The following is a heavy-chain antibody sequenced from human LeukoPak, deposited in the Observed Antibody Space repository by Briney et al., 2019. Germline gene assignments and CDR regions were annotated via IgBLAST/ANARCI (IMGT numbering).Heavy chain of an antibody. CDR3: ARHPGSSWYVHWYFDL. V-gene: IGHV4-4*07. D-gene: IGHD6-13*01. CDR1: GDSISNYY. CDR2: IYTSGST. Sequence: PSETLSLTCTVSGDSISNYYWSWIRQPAGKGLEWIGRIYTSGSTNYNPSLKSRVTISVDTSKNQFSLNLSSVTAADTAVFHCARHPGSSWYVHWYFDLWGRGTLVTVSS. J-gene: IGHJ2*01.